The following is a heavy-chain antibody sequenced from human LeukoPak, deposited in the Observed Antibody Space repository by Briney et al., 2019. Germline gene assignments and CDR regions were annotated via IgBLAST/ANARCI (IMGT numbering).Heavy chain of an antibody. Sequence: GGSLRLSCAVSGFTFSSYGMHWVRQAPGKGLEWVAVISYDGSNKYYADSVKGRFTISRDNSKNTLYLQMNSLRAEDTAVYYCANHRGIAARAGYYYGMDVWGQGTTVTVFS. D-gene: IGHD6-6*01. V-gene: IGHV3-30*18. J-gene: IGHJ6*02. CDR3: ANHRGIAARAGYYYGMDV. CDR2: ISYDGSNK. CDR1: GFTFSSYG.